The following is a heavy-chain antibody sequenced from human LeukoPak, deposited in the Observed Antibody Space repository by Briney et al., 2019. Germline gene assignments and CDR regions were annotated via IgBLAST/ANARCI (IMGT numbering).Heavy chain of an antibody. Sequence: ARSLRPSCAASAFTVSSYAMSWVRQAPCKGLYWVSAITRGRGDSYYSVYVKGRFTISSDNSRNSLHMEMNSLRFEDTAGYHCAKWVYGAYAFDHRGQGTLVTV. D-gene: IGHD4-17*01. CDR2: ITRGRGDS. CDR1: AFTVSSYA. CDR3: AKWVYGAYAFDH. J-gene: IGHJ4*02. V-gene: IGHV3-23*01.